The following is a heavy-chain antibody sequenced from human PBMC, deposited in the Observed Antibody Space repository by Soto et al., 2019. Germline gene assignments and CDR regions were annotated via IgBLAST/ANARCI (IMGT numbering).Heavy chain of an antibody. J-gene: IGHJ4*02. D-gene: IGHD3-10*01. V-gene: IGHV4-59*08. CDR1: GGSISSYY. CDR2: IYYSGST. CDR3: TRLVYGSGSYYPDY. Sequence: SETLSLTCTVSGGSISSYYWSWIRQPPGKGLEWIGYIYYSGSTNYNPSLKSRFTISVDTSKNQFSLKLSSVTAADTAVYYCTRLVYGSGSYYPDYWGQGTLVTVSS.